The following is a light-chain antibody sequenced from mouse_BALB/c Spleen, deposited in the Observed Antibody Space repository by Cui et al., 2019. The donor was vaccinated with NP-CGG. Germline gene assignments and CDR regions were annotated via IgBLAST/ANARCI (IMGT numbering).Light chain of an antibody. CDR2: GTN. CDR3: ALWYSNHWV. Sequence: AAVIQESAATTSPGETVTLTCRSSTGAVTTSNYANWVQEKPDHLFTGLIGGTNNRAPGVPARFSGSLIGDKAALTITGAQTEDGAIYFCALWYSNHWVFGGGTKLTVL. J-gene: IGLJ1*01. V-gene: IGLV1*01. CDR1: TGAVTTSNY.